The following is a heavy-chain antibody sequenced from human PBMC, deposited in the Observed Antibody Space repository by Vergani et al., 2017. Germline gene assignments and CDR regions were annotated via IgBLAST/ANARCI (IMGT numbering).Heavy chain of an antibody. V-gene: IGHV1-69*04. CDR3: ARDVRVSGLMVYEEGVSWFDP. CDR1: GGTFSSYA. D-gene: IGHD2-8*01. Sequence: QVQLVQSGAEVKKPGSSVKVSCKASGGTFSSYAISWVRQAPGQGLEWMGRIIPILGIANYAQKLQGRVTITADKSTSTAYMELSSLRSEETAVYYCARDVRVSGLMVYEEGVSWFDPWGRGTLVAVSS. CDR2: IIPILGIA. J-gene: IGHJ5*02.